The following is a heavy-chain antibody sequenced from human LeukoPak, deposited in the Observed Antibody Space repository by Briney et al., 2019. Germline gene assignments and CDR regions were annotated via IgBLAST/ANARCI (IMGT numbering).Heavy chain of an antibody. J-gene: IGHJ4*02. CDR2: INHSGST. D-gene: IGHD3-10*01. CDR3: ARGHTFTMVRGVGVDY. CDR1: GGSFSGYY. Sequence: YPSETLSLTCAVYGGSFSGYYWSWIRQPPGKGLEWIGEINHSGSTNYNPSLKSRVTISVDTSKNQFSLKLSSVTAADTAVYYCARGHTFTMVRGVGVDYWGQGTLVTVSS. V-gene: IGHV4-34*01.